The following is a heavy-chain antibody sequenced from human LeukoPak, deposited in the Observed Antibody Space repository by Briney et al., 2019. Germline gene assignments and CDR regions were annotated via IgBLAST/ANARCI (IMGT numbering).Heavy chain of an antibody. CDR1: VGSISSSSYY. CDR3: ASCSSSWYGGAFDI. D-gene: IGHD6-13*01. V-gene: IGHV4-39*01. J-gene: IGHJ3*02. Sequence: SETLSLTCTVSVGSISSSSYYWGWIRQPPGKGLEWIGSIYYSGSTYYNPSLKSRVTISVDTSKNQFSLKLSSVTAADTAVYYCASCSSSWYGGAFDIWGQGTMVTVSS. CDR2: IYYSGST.